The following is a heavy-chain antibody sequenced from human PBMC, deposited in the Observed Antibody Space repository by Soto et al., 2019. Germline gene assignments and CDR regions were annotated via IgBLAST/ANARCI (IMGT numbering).Heavy chain of an antibody. D-gene: IGHD6-19*01. J-gene: IGHJ4*02. CDR3: ARFDSSGWYFDY. CDR2: IYYGGSI. CDR1: GASIGSYY. V-gene: IGHV4-59*12. Sequence: SETLSLTCSVSGASIGSYYYTWIRQTPGKGLEWIGYIYYGGSINYNPSLKSRVTISVDTSKNQFSLKLSSVTAADTAVYYCARFDSSGWYFDYWGQGNLVTVSS.